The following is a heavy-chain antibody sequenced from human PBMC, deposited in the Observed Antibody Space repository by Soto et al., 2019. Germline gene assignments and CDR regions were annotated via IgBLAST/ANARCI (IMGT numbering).Heavy chain of an antibody. CDR1: GFTFNTYA. V-gene: IGHV3-23*01. Sequence: GGSLRLSCAASGFTFNTYAMNWVCQVPGKGLEWVASISGGGGSTYYADSVKGRFTISRDTSKNTLYLQMNNLSAEDTAVYYCAKGFIVVVTAIRPDDNFDVWGQGTMVTVSS. CDR3: AKGFIVVVTAIRPDDNFDV. CDR2: ISGGGGST. D-gene: IGHD2-21*02. J-gene: IGHJ3*01.